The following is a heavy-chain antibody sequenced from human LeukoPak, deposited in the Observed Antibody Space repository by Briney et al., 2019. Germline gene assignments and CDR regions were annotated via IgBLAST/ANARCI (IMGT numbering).Heavy chain of an antibody. Sequence: SETLSLTCSVTGGSISSYYWSWIRQPPGKGLEWIGYIFYIGSTSYNPSLKSRVTISVDTSKNQFSLKLSSVTAADTAVYYCATTYYYNTSDQSRSYWYFDLWGRGTLVTVSS. CDR3: ATTYYYNTSDQSRSYWYFDL. CDR1: GGSISSYY. D-gene: IGHD3-22*01. CDR2: IFYIGST. V-gene: IGHV4-59*08. J-gene: IGHJ2*01.